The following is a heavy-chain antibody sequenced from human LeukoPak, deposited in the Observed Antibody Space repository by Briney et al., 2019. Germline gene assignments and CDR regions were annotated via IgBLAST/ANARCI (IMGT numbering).Heavy chain of an antibody. D-gene: IGHD6-13*01. CDR3: AGHARIAAAGRGAFDY. CDR2: IYYSGST. J-gene: IGHJ4*02. CDR1: GGSISSSSYY. Sequence: SETLSLTCTVSGGSISSSSYYWGWIRQPPGKGLEWIGSIYYSGSTYYNPSLKSRVTISVDTSKNQFSLKLSSVTAADTAVYYCAGHARIAAAGRGAFDYWGRGTLVTVSS. V-gene: IGHV4-39*01.